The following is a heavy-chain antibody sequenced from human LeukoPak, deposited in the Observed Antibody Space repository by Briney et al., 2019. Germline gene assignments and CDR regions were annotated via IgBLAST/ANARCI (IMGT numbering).Heavy chain of an antibody. CDR1: GFTFSSYS. CDR3: ARSADDYGDY. Sequence: GGSLRLSCAASGFTFSSYSMNWVRQAPGKGLEWVSSISSSSSYIYYADSVKGRFTISRGNAKNSLYLQMNSLRAEDTAVYYCARSADDYGDYWGQGTLVTVSS. V-gene: IGHV3-21*01. J-gene: IGHJ4*02. CDR2: ISSSSSYI.